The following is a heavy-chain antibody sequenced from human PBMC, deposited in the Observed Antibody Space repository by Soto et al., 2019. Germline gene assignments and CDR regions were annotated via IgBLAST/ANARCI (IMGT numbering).Heavy chain of an antibody. D-gene: IGHD3-10*01. J-gene: IGHJ6*02. CDR2: IIPIFGTA. CDR3: ARLGLRGSFGPQAPYDYYGMEV. Sequence: SVKVSCKASRGTFSSYSLSWVRQAPGHGLEWMGGIIPIFGTANYAQKFPVRVTITADEATSTAYMELSSLRSEDTAVYYCARLGLRGSFGPQAPYDYYGMEVWGEWTSVRVS. V-gene: IGHV1-69*13. CDR1: RGTFSSYS.